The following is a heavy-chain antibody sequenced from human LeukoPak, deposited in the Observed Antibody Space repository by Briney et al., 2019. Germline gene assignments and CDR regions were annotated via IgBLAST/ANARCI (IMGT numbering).Heavy chain of an antibody. D-gene: IGHD1-26*01. CDR2: ISYDGGNT. CDR3: ARLVGAEPNGDY. Sequence: GRALRLACSAYGFTFSSDGMPRVRQAPGKGLEWVGVISYDGGNTYYAHYVQGRVTMSRDNSKNTLYLQMSRLRAEDTAVYYCARLVGAEPNGDYWG. J-gene: IGHJ4*01. V-gene: IGHV3-30*03. CDR1: GFTFSSDG.